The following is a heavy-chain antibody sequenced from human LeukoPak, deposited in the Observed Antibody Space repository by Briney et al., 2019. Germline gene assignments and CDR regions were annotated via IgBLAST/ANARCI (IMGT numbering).Heavy chain of an antibody. D-gene: IGHD3-3*01. Sequence: GRSLRLSCAASGFTFSSYSMNWVRQAPGKGLEWVSSISSSSSYIYYADSVKGRFTISRDNAKNSLYLQMNSLRAEDTAVYYCAREYYDFWSGYYHYGMDVWGQGTTVTVSS. CDR3: AREYYDFWSGYYHYGMDV. CDR1: GFTFSSYS. V-gene: IGHV3-21*01. J-gene: IGHJ6*02. CDR2: ISSSSSYI.